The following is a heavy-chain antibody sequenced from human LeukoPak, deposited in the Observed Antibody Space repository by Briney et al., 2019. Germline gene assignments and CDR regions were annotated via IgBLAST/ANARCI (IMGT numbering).Heavy chain of an antibody. CDR1: GFTFSSYA. CDR3: ARAGRYCSSTSCYPYYYMNV. J-gene: IGHJ6*03. D-gene: IGHD2-2*01. CDR2: INWNGGST. V-gene: IGHV3-20*04. Sequence: PGGSLRLSCAASGFTFSSYAMHWVRQAPGKGLEWVSGINWNGGSTGYADSVKGRFTISRDNAKNSLYLQMNSLRAEDTALYYCARAGRYCSSTSCYPYYYMNVWGKGTTVTVSS.